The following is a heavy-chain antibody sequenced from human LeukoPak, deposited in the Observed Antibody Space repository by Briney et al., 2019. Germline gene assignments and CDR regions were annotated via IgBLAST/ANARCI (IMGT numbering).Heavy chain of an antibody. D-gene: IGHD3-16*01. J-gene: IGHJ6*03. CDR3: AREGLGGSMDV. Sequence: SSVQVPCQASGGTFSRYAISWVRPAPGQGLAWMGGIIPIFGTANYAQKFQGRVTITTDESTSTAYMELSSLRSEDTAGYYCAREGLGGSMDVWGKGTTVTVSS. CDR2: IIPIFGTA. V-gene: IGHV1-69*05. CDR1: GGTFSRYA.